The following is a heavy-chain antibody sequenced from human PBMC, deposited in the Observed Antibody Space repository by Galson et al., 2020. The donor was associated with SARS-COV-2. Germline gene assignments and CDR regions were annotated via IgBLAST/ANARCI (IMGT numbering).Heavy chain of an antibody. V-gene: IGHV4-30-2*01. CDR2: IYHSGAT. J-gene: IGHJ2*01. CDR3: ARRYTDGLLPYWYFDL. Sequence: SETLSLTCAVSGGSISSGGYSWTWIRQPPGKALEWIGYIYHSGATQYNPSLKSRLTISMDRSKNQLSLDLGSVNVADSAVYYCARRYTDGLLPYWYFDLWGPGTLITVSS. D-gene: IGHD1-26*01. CDR1: GGSISSGGYS.